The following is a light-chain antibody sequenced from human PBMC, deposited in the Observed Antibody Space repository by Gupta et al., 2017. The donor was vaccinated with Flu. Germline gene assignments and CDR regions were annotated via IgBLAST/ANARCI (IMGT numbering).Light chain of an antibody. J-gene: IGLJ2*01. CDR1: NSNIGGNY. V-gene: IGLV1-47*01. CDR2: RSD. CDR3: AAWDDSLSGVV. Sequence: QSVLTQPPSTSGTPGQRVTISCSGGNSNIGGNYVFWYQQRPGTAPKLLIYRSDERPPGVPDRFSGSKSGTSASLAISGLRSEDEADYYCAAWDDSLSGVVFGGGTKLAVL.